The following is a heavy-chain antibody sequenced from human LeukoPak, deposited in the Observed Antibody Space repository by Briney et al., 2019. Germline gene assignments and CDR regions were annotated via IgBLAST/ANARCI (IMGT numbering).Heavy chain of an antibody. CDR1: GFTFSSYG. Sequence: PGGSLRLSCAASGFTFSSYGMHWVRQAPGKGLEWVAVISYDGSNKYYADSVKGRFTISRDNSKNTLYLQMNSLRAEDTAVYYCAKGPGISSSWYWGQGPLVTVSS. CDR2: ISYDGSNK. CDR3: AKGPGISSSWY. J-gene: IGHJ4*02. D-gene: IGHD6-13*01. V-gene: IGHV3-30*18.